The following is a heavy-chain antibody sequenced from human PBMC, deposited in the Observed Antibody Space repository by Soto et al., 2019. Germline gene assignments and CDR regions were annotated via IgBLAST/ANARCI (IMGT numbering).Heavy chain of an antibody. CDR2: IDPSGCYT. Sequence: PGESLKISCKGSGYSFTSYWISCVRQIPGKGREWMGRIDPSGCYTNYSPSFQWRVTISADKGISTASLQWSSLQASDTAMYYCAGDVITGTTPYGMDVWGQGPTVTAS. CDR1: GYSFTSYW. J-gene: IGHJ6*02. V-gene: IGHV5-10-1*01. CDR3: AGDVITGTTPYGMDV. D-gene: IGHD1-7*01.